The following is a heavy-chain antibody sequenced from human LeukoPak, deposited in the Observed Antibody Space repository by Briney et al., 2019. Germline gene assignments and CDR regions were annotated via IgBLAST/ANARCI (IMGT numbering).Heavy chain of an antibody. CDR2: ISSSSSTI. V-gene: IGHV3-48*01. Sequence: GGSLRLSCAASGFTFSSHSMNWVRQAPGKGLEWVSYISSSSSTIYYADSVKGRFTISRDNAKNSLYLQMNSLRAEDTALYYCAKADSYYDSSGYPDYWGQGTLATVSS. D-gene: IGHD3-22*01. CDR1: GFTFSSHS. J-gene: IGHJ4*02. CDR3: AKADSYYDSSGYPDY.